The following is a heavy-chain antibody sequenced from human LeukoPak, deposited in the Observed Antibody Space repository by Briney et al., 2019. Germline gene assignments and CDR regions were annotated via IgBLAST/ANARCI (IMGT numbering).Heavy chain of an antibody. V-gene: IGHV3-21*01. J-gene: IGHJ6*02. D-gene: IGHD1-14*01. Sequence: GGSLRLSCAASGFTLSTYSMNWVRQAPGKGLEWVSSISTSRTYIYYADSVKGRFTISRDNAKNSLYLQMNSLRAEDTAVYYCARHEPVITLSSYYYGMDVWGPGTTVTVSS. CDR3: ARHEPVITLSSYYYGMDV. CDR1: GFTLSTYS. CDR2: ISTSRTYI.